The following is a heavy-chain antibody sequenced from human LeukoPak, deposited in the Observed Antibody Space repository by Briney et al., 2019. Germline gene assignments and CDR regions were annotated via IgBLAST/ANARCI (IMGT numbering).Heavy chain of an antibody. V-gene: IGHV3-7*01. Sequence: HPGGSLRLSCAASGFTFSSYWMSWVRQAPGKGLEWVANIKQDGSEKYYVDSVKGRFTISRDNAKNTLYLQMNSLRAEDTAVYYCARGNYDFWSGPTRNWFDPWGQGTLVTVSS. CDR3: ARGNYDFWSGPTRNWFDP. D-gene: IGHD3-3*01. CDR1: GFTFSSYW. J-gene: IGHJ5*02. CDR2: IKQDGSEK.